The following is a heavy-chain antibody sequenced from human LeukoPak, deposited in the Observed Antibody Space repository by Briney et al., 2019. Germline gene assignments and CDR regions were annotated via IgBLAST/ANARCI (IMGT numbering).Heavy chain of an antibody. D-gene: IGHD3-16*02. V-gene: IGHV4-4*07. Sequence: SETLSLTCTVSGGSISGYFWSWSRQPAGKGLEWIGRIYATGTTNYNPSLKSRVTMSLDTSKNQFSLNLTSVTAADTAVYYCAREGGGSNRCLDWGQGTLVTVSS. CDR3: AREGGGSNRCLD. J-gene: IGHJ1*01. CDR1: GGSISGYF. CDR2: IYATGTT.